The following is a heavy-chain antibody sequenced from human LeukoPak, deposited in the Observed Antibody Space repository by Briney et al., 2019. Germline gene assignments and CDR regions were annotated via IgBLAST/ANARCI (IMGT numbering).Heavy chain of an antibody. D-gene: IGHD5-24*01. Sequence: GGSLRLSCAASGFTFDDYGMSWVRQAPGKGLEWVSGINWNDGSIGYADSVKGRFTISRDNAKNSLYLQMNSLRAEDTALYHCARWLQLRGYYYYMDVWGKGTTVTVSS. CDR2: INWNDGSI. CDR3: ARWLQLRGYYYYMDV. J-gene: IGHJ6*03. CDR1: GFTFDDYG. V-gene: IGHV3-20*01.